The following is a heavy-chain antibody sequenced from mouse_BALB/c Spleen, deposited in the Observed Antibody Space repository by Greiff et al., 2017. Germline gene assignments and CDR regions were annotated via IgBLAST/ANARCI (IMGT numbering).Heavy chain of an antibody. J-gene: IGHJ4*01. Sequence: VQLQQSGPELVKPGASVKISCKASGYSFTSYYIHWVKQRPGQGLEWIGWIFPGSGNTKYNEKFKGKATLTADTSSSTAYMQLSSLTSEDSAVYFCARHYYGSSYAMDYWGRGTSVTVSS. D-gene: IGHD1-1*01. CDR3: ARHYYGSSYAMDY. CDR2: IFPGSGNT. CDR1: GYSFTSYY. V-gene: IGHV1-66*01.